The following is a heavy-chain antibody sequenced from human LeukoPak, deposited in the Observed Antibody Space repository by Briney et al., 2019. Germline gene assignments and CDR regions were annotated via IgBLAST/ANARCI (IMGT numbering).Heavy chain of an antibody. J-gene: IGHJ4*02. Sequence: GGSLRLSCAASGFTFSSYGMHWVRQAPGKGLEWVAVISYDGSNKCYADSVKGRFTISRDNSKNTLYLQMNSLRAEDTAVYYCAKDPSYDSSGYVVDYWGQGTLVTVSS. V-gene: IGHV3-30*18. D-gene: IGHD3-22*01. CDR1: GFTFSSYG. CDR3: AKDPSYDSSGYVVDY. CDR2: ISYDGSNK.